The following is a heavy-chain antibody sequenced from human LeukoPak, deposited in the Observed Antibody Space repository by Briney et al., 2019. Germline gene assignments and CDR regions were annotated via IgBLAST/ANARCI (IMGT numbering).Heavy chain of an antibody. D-gene: IGHD7-27*01. Sequence: PGGSLRLSCAASGFTFSSYAMSWVRQAPGKGLEWVSGINWDGGSTGYADSVKGRLTISRDNAKNSLYLQMNSLRAEDTALYYCARDQVSWISGEDYWGQGTLVTVSS. CDR3: ARDQVSWISGEDY. CDR1: GFTFSSYA. CDR2: INWDGGST. J-gene: IGHJ4*02. V-gene: IGHV3-20*04.